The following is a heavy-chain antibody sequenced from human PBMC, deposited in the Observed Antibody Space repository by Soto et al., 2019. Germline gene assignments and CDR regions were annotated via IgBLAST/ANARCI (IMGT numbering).Heavy chain of an antibody. D-gene: IGHD1-1*01. CDR1: GGSISTSNW. CDR2: VYHSVST. CDR3: ARTITSGTRFDY. Sequence: QVQLQESGPGLVKPSGTLSLTCAVSGGSISTSNWWSWVRQPQGKGLEWIWEVYHSVSTNYNPSFKSRVAMSVDKSKVQFSLKLNSVTAADTALYYCARTITSGTRFDYLAQSSLVTVAS. V-gene: IGHV4-4*02. J-gene: IGHJ4*02.